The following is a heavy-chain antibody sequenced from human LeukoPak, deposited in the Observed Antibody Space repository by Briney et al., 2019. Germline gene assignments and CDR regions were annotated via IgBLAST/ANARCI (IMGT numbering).Heavy chain of an antibody. Sequence: GGSLRLSCAASGFTFSSYAMHWVRQAPGKGLEWVAVISYDGSNKYYADSVKGRFTISRDNSKNTLYLQMNSLRAEDTAVYYCAKDDCTNGVCYFPTDLDYWGQGTLVTVSS. CDR2: ISYDGSNK. V-gene: IGHV3-30-3*01. J-gene: IGHJ4*02. CDR1: GFTFSSYA. D-gene: IGHD2-8*01. CDR3: AKDDCTNGVCYFPTDLDY.